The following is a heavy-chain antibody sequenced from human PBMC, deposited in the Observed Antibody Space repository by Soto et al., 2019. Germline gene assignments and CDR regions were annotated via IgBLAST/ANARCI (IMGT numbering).Heavy chain of an antibody. D-gene: IGHD3-10*01. V-gene: IGHV3-23*01. Sequence: GGSLRLSCAASGFTFTAFGMNWVRQSPGKGLEWVSLISGSGLSAYYADSVKGRFTISRDNSKNTLYLQMNDLRAEDTAVYYCAKDQGFGNLGAEYFHHWGQGSLVTVSS. CDR2: ISGSGLSA. CDR1: GFTFTAFG. J-gene: IGHJ1*01. CDR3: AKDQGFGNLGAEYFHH.